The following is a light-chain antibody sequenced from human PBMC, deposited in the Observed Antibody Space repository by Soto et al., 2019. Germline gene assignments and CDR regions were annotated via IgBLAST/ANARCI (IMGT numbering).Light chain of an antibody. V-gene: IGLV3-21*04. CDR2: YDS. CDR3: QVWDSSSDHVV. Sequence: SYELTQPPSVSVAPGKTARITCGGNNIGSKRVHWYQQKPGQAPVLVIYYDSVRPSGIPERFSGSNSGNTATLTISRVEAGDEADYYCQVWDSSSDHVVFGGGTKLTVL. CDR1: NIGSKR. J-gene: IGLJ2*01.